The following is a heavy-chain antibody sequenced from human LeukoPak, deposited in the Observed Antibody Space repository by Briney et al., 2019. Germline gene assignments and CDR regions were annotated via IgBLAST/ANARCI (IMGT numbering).Heavy chain of an antibody. CDR1: GFTFNSYW. J-gene: IGHJ4*02. CDR3: AREYMSGN. D-gene: IGHD3-10*02. CDR2: IKQDGSEK. V-gene: IGHV3-7*05. Sequence: GGSLRLSCAASGFTFNSYWMSWVRQAPGKGLEWVANIKQDGSEKYYVDSVKGRFTISRDNSKNTLYLQMNSLRAEDTAVYYCAREYMSGNWGQGTLVTVSS.